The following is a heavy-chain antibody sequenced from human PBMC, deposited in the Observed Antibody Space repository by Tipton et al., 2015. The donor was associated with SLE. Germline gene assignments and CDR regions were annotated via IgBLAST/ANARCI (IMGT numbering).Heavy chain of an antibody. V-gene: IGHV3-30*04. CDR1: GFTFSSYA. CDR3: ARSLVWSGYFGFMDV. CDR2: ISYDGSNK. Sequence: SLRLSCAASGFTFSSYAMHWVRQAPGKGLEWVAVISYDGSNKYYADSVKGRFTISRDNSENTLYLQMNSLKAEDTAVYYCARSLVWSGYFGFMDVWGKGTTVSVSS. D-gene: IGHD3-3*01. J-gene: IGHJ6*04.